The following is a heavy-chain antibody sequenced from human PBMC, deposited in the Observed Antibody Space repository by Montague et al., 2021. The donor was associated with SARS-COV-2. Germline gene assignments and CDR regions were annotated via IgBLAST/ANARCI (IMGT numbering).Heavy chain of an antibody. V-gene: IGHV4-59*01. CDR3: AREDGLNGFDP. CDR2: IYYSGST. D-gene: IGHD5-24*01. Sequence: SETLSLTCTVSGGSISSYYWSWIRQPPGKGLEWIGYIYYSGSTNYNPSLKSRVTISVDTSKNQFSLKMSSVTAADTAVYYCAREDGLNGFDPWGQGTLVTVSS. CDR1: GGSISSYY. J-gene: IGHJ5*02.